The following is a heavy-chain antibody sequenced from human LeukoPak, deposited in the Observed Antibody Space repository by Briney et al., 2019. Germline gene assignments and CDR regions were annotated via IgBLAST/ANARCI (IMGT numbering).Heavy chain of an antibody. D-gene: IGHD3-10*01. V-gene: IGHV1-18*01. CDR2: ISAYNGNT. CDR3: ARTITMVRGVWYDY. J-gene: IGHJ4*02. Sequence: GASVKVSCKASGGTFSSYAISWVRQAPGQGLEWMGWISAYNGNTNYAQKLQGRVTMTTDTSTSTAYMELRSLRSDDTAVYYCARTITMVRGVWYDYWGQGTLVTVSS. CDR1: GGTFSSYA.